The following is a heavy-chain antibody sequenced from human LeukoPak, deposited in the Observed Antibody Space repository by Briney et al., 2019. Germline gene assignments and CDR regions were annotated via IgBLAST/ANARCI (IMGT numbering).Heavy chain of an antibody. CDR3: ARGYCSGTSCYMFDS. J-gene: IGHJ4*02. D-gene: IGHD2-2*01. CDR2: ISSSKTYI. V-gene: IGHV3-21*01. Sequence: GWALRLSCAGSGVKFIGNSMCWVRQAPGKGLEWVSSISSSKTYIYYRDSVKGRFTISRDNAKNSLFLQMNSLRVEDTAVYFCARGYCSGTSCYMFDSWGQGTRVIVSS. CDR1: GVKFIGNS.